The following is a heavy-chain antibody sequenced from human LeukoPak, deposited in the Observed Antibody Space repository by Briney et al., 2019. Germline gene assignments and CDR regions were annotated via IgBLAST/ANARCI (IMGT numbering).Heavy chain of an antibody. CDR2: ISAYNGNT. V-gene: IGHV1-18*01. D-gene: IGHD2-2*01. J-gene: IGHJ3*02. CDR1: GYTFTSYG. CDR3: ARGGIVVVPPDISHHDAFDI. Sequence: GASVKVSCKASGYTFTSYGISWVRQAPGQGLEWMGWISAYNGNTNYAQKFQGRVTIIADESTSTAYIELSSLRSEDTAVYYCARGGIVVVPPDISHHDAFDIWGQGTMVTVSS.